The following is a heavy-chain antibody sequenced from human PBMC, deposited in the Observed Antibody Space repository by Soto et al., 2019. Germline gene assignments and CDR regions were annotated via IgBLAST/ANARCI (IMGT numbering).Heavy chain of an antibody. J-gene: IGHJ4*02. CDR2: IGIGGDT. CDR1: GLTFSSYD. V-gene: IGHV3-13*01. Sequence: EVQLVESGGGLVQPGGSLRLSCADSGLTFSSYDMHWVRQPTGKGLEWVSAIGIGGDTYYSDSVKGRFTISRDNAKNFLYLQMNNLRAGDTAVYYCARGDYLSWGQGTLVVVSS. CDR3: ARGDYLS. D-gene: IGHD4-17*01.